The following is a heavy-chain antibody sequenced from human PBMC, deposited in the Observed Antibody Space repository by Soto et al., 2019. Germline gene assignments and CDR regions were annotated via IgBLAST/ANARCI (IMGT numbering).Heavy chain of an antibody. Sequence: QVQLVQSGAEVKKPGASVKVSCKASGYTFTRSGISWVRQAPGQGPEWMGWISSYNGDTNYSQMFQGRVTMTTDTSTSTAYMELRSLISDDTAVYYCAREGAAPYYYYGMDVWGQGTPVTVSS. J-gene: IGHJ6*02. D-gene: IGHD6-25*01. V-gene: IGHV1-18*01. CDR2: ISSYNGDT. CDR3: AREGAAPYYYYGMDV. CDR1: GYTFTRSG.